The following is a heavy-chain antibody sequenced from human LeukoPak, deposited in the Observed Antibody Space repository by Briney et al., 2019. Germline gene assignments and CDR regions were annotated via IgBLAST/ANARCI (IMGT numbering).Heavy chain of an antibody. Sequence: GESLKISCKGSGYSFTNYWIGWVRQMAGKGLEWMGIIYPGDSDTKYSPSFQGQVTISADKSISTAYLPWSSLKASDTAMYYCASRYCSGGTCYLNWGQGTLVTVSS. CDR3: ASRYCSGGTCYLN. CDR1: GYSFTNYW. J-gene: IGHJ4*02. V-gene: IGHV5-51*01. D-gene: IGHD2-15*01. CDR2: IYPGDSDT.